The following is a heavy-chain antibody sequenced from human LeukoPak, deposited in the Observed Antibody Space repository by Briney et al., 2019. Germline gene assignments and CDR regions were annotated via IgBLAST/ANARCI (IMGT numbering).Heavy chain of an antibody. CDR2: IYYSGST. D-gene: IGHD6-13*01. Sequence: PSETLSLTCTVSGGSISSYYWSWIRQPPGKGLEWIGYIYYSGSTNYNPSLKSRVTISVDTSKNQFSLKLSSVTAADTAVYYCARELAAAGIGYWGQGTLVTVSS. CDR1: GGSISSYY. CDR3: ARELAAAGIGY. J-gene: IGHJ4*02. V-gene: IGHV4-59*12.